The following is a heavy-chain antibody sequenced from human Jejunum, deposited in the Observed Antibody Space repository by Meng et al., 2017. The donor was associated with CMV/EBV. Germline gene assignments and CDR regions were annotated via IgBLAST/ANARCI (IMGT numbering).Heavy chain of an antibody. J-gene: IGHJ4*02. CDR3: ARGRLQSEYFDY. D-gene: IGHD5-24*01. CDR2: IYASGST. Sequence: QVHLQGCGPGLGKPSPTPSLTCPFSGGSMSSGDYFWTWIRQPAGKGLEWIGRIYASGSTSYHPSLESRLTISVDTSKNQFSLKMSSVTAADTAVYYCARGRLQSEYFDYWGQGTLVTVSS. CDR1: GGSMSSGDYF. V-gene: IGHV4-61*02.